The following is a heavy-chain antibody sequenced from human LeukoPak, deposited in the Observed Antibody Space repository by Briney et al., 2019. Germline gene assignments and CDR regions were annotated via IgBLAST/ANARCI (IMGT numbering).Heavy chain of an antibody. V-gene: IGHV3-30-3*01. CDR1: GFTFSSYA. J-gene: IGHJ4*02. CDR2: ISYDGSNR. CDR3: ARDSAMVRGVITRHRVTPADY. Sequence: GGSLRLSCAASGFTFSSYAMHWVRQAPGKGLEWVAVISYDGSNRYYADSVKGRFTISRDNSKNTLYLQMNSLRAEDTAVYYCARDSAMVRGVITRHRVTPADYWGQGTLVTVSS. D-gene: IGHD3-10*01.